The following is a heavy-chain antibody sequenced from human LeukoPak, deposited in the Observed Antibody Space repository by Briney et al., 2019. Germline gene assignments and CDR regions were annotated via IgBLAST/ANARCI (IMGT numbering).Heavy chain of an antibody. CDR3: ARDPFSITIFGVVNRPHAFDI. J-gene: IGHJ3*02. CDR1: GFTFTYYA. D-gene: IGHD3-3*01. Sequence: GGSLRLSCAASGFTFTYYAMHWVRQAPGKGLEWVSVVSNDGSNQDYTDSVKGRFIISRDDSKSTVYLQMNSLRAEDTAVYYCARDPFSITIFGVVNRPHAFDIWGQGTMVTVSS. CDR2: VSNDGSNQ. V-gene: IGHV3-30-3*01.